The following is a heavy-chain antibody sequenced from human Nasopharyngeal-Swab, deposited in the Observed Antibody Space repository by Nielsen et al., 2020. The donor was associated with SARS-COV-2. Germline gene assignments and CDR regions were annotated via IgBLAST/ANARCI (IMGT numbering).Heavy chain of an antibody. J-gene: IGHJ4*02. CDR1: GFTVSSNY. V-gene: IGHV3-53*01. Sequence: GESLKISCAASGFTVSSNYMSWVRQAPGKGLEWVSVIYSGGSTYYADSVMGRFTISRDNSKNTLYLQMNSLRAEDTAVYYCAAGVVVPAANNDYWGQGTLVTVSS. CDR2: IYSGGST. CDR3: AAGVVVPAANNDY. D-gene: IGHD2-2*01.